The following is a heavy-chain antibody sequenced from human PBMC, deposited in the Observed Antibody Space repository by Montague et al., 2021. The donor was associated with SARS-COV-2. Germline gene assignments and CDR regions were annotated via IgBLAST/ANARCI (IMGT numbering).Heavy chain of an antibody. D-gene: IGHD6-13*01. CDR1: GGSISRYS. V-gene: IGHV4-59*01. J-gene: IGHJ3*02. Sequence: SETLSLTCTVSGGSISRYSWTWIRQPPGKGLEWIGYIYNSGSTNYNPSLTSRDTISVDTSKNQFSLKLSSVAAADTAVYYCARVGRGSSWYEVAFDIWGQGTMVTVPS. CDR3: ARVGRGSSWYEVAFDI. CDR2: IYNSGST.